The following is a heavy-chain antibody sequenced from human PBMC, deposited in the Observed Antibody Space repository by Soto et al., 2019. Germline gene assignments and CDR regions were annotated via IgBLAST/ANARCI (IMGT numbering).Heavy chain of an antibody. Sequence: GGSLRLSCAASGFTFDDYTMHWVRQAPGKGLEWVSLISWDGGSTYYADSVKGRFTISRDNSKNSLYLQMNSLRTEDTALYYCAKELAAAGPRDDYYYYGMDVWGQGTTVTVSS. CDR3: AKELAAAGPRDDYYYYGMDV. V-gene: IGHV3-43*01. J-gene: IGHJ6*02. D-gene: IGHD6-13*01. CDR1: GFTFDDYT. CDR2: ISWDGGST.